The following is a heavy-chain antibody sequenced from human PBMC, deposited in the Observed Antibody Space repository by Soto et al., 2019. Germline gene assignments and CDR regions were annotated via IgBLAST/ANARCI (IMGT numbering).Heavy chain of an antibody. D-gene: IGHD3-22*01. CDR3: ARAPYYYDSSGYYLNWFDP. V-gene: IGHV4-59*01. J-gene: IGHJ5*02. CDR2: IYYSGST. CDR1: GGSISSYY. Sequence: PSETLSLTCTVSGGSISSYYWSWIRQPPGKGLEWIGYIYYSGSTNYNPSLKSRVTISVDTSKNQFSLKLSSVTAADTSVYYCARAPYYYDSSGYYLNWFDPWGQGTLVTVSS.